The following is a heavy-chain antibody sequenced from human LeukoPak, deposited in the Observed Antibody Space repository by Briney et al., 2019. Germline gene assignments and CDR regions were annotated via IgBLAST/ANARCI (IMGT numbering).Heavy chain of an antibody. Sequence: GGSLRLSCAASGFTFSSYSMNWVRQAPGKGLEWVSSISGSCSYINYADSVKGRFTISRDNAQNSLFLQLNSLRAEDTAVYYCARDPYSSGWYKDAFDIWGQGTMVTVSS. V-gene: IGHV3-21*01. CDR1: GFTFSSYS. D-gene: IGHD6-19*01. CDR2: ISGSCSYI. CDR3: ARDPYSSGWYKDAFDI. J-gene: IGHJ3*02.